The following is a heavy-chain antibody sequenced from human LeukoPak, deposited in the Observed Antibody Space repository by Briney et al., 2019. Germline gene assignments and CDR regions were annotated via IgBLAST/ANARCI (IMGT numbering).Heavy chain of an antibody. CDR3: AKDTVKVTTIRRVPHYMDV. V-gene: IGHV3-30*02. J-gene: IGHJ6*03. CDR1: GFTFSTYG. CDR2: IRYDGSNK. D-gene: IGHD4-17*01. Sequence: GGSLRLSCAASGFTFSTYGMHWVRQAPGKGLEWVSFIRYDGSNKYYADSVKGRFTISRDNSKNTLYLQVNSLRAEDTAVYYCAKDTVKVTTIRRVPHYMDVWGKGTTVTISS.